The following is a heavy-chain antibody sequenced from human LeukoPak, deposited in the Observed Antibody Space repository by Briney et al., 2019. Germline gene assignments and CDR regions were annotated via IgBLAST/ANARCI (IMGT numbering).Heavy chain of an antibody. V-gene: IGHV3-66*01. D-gene: IGHD2-2*02. CDR2: IYSEAGS. CDR1: GFTVSSIY. Sequence: SGGSLRLSCAASGFTVSSIYMSWVRQAPGKGLEWVAVIYSEAGSFYADSVKGRFTISRDSSKNTLYLQMNSLRAEDTAVYYCARRPEMVPAISSPGWFDPWGQGTLVTVSS. J-gene: IGHJ5*02. CDR3: ARRPEMVPAISSPGWFDP.